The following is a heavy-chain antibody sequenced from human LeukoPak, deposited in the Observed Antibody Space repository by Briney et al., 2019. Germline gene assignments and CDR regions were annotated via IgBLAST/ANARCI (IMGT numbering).Heavy chain of an antibody. CDR2: ISSRGSTI. Sequence: PGGSLRLSCAGSGFTFSSYQMNWVRQAPGKGLEWVSYISSRGSTIYYADSVKGRFTVSRDNARNSVYLQMNSLRVEDTAVYYCARDSAGASHWGQGTLVTVSS. CDR1: GFTFSSYQ. CDR3: ARDSAGASH. V-gene: IGHV3-48*03. D-gene: IGHD1-26*01. J-gene: IGHJ4*02.